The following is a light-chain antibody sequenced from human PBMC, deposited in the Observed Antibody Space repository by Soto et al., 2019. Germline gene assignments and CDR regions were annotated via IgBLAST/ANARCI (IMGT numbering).Light chain of an antibody. V-gene: IGKV1-12*01. CDR1: QGVSTW. J-gene: IGKJ5*01. CDR2: TAS. Sequence: DIQMTQSPSSVSASVGDRVTITCRVSQGVSTWLAWYQQKPGKAPNLLIYTASSLQSGVPSRFSGSGSGTDFTLTINGLQPEDFATYYCQQAASFPITFGQGTRLENK. CDR3: QQAASFPIT.